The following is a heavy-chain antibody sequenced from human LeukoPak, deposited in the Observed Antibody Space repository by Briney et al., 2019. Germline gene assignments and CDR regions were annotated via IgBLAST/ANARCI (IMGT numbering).Heavy chain of an antibody. J-gene: IGHJ4*02. CDR3: ARRGSSYDSSGYPHYYFDY. CDR1: GFTFSDYY. V-gene: IGHV3-11*01. CDR2: ISSSGSTI. D-gene: IGHD3-22*01. Sequence: GGSLRLSCAASGFTFSDYYVSWIRQAPGKGLERVSYISSSGSTIYYADSVKGRFTISRDNAKNSLYLQMNSLRAEDTAVYYCARRGSSYDSSGYPHYYFDYWGQGTLVTVSS.